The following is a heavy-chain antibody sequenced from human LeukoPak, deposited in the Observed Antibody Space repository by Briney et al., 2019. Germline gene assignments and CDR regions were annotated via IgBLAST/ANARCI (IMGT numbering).Heavy chain of an antibody. CDR1: GFTFGYNA. CDR2: ISGSSAKI. V-gene: IGHV3-48*01. CDR3: ARSQSSSLIDY. Sequence: GGSLRLSCAASGFTFGYNAMNWVRQAPGKGLEWVAYISGSSAKIDYGDAVKGRFTISRDNAKNSLFLQMNSLRVEDTAVYYCARSQSSSLIDYWGQGTLVTVSS. D-gene: IGHD6-13*01. J-gene: IGHJ4*02.